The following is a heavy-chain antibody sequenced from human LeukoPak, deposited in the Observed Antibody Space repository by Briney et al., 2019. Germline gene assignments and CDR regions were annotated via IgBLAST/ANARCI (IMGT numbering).Heavy chain of an antibody. Sequence: PSETLSLTCSVSGGSITSSLYHWGWLRQAPGKGLQWIGNVFHSGNTYYSPSLQSRVAISTDTSKNRFSLKLTSVTAADTAVYYARQIVGTSWNYYYSYIDVWGNGTSVSVSS. V-gene: IGHV4-39*01. D-gene: IGHD1-1*01. J-gene: IGHJ6*03. CDR2: VFHSGNT. CDR1: GGSITSSLYH. CDR3: ARQIVGTSWNYYYSYIDV.